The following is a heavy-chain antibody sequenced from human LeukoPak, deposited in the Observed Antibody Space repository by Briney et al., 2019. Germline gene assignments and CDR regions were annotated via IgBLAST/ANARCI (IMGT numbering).Heavy chain of an antibody. CDR1: GGSISSYY. Sequence: KPSETLSLTCTVSGGSISSYYWSWIRQPAGKGLEWIGRIYTSGSTNYIPSLKSRVTMSVDTSKNQFSLKLSSVTAADTAVYYCARDPGGNYDFWSGSPTYYFDYWGQGTLVTVSS. J-gene: IGHJ4*02. CDR2: IYTSGST. CDR3: ARDPGGNYDFWSGSPTYYFDY. D-gene: IGHD3-3*01. V-gene: IGHV4-4*07.